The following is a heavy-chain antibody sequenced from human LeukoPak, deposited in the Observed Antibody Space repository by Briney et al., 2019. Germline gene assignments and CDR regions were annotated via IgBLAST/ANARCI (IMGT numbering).Heavy chain of an antibody. CDR2: INHSGST. CDR3: ASARYTVTTTDAFDI. V-gene: IGHV4-39*07. J-gene: IGHJ3*02. CDR1: GGSISRGSYY. D-gene: IGHD4-17*01. Sequence: PSETLSLTCTVSGGSISRGSYYWSWIRQPPGKGLEWLGEINHSGSTNYNPSLKSRVTISVDTSKNQFSLKLSSVTAADTAVYYCASARYTVTTTDAFDIWGQGTMVTVSS.